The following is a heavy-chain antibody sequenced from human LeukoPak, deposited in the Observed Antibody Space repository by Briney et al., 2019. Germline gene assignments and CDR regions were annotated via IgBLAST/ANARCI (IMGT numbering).Heavy chain of an antibody. CDR2: MNPNSGNT. V-gene: IGHV1-8*02. J-gene: IGHJ3*02. D-gene: IGHD5-12*01. Sequence: ASVKVSCKASGYTFTSYGISWVRQAPGQGLEWMGWMNPNSGNTGYAQKFQGRVTMTRNTSISTAYMELSSLRSEDTAVYYCARGRIIVADDAFDIWGQGTMVTVSS. CDR1: GYTFTSYG. CDR3: ARGRIIVADDAFDI.